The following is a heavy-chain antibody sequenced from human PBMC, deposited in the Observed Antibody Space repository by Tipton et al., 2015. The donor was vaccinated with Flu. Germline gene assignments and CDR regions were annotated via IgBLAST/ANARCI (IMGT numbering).Heavy chain of an antibody. V-gene: IGHV3-21*01. CDR2: ISSSSSYI. Sequence: SLRLSCAASGFTFSSYSMNWVRQAPGKGLEWVSSISSSSSYIYYADSVKGRFTISRDNAKNSLYLQMNSLRAEDTAVYYCARDWVPLLEPDYYYYMDVWGKGTTVTVSS. CDR1: GFTFSSYS. D-gene: IGHD2-15*01. J-gene: IGHJ6*03. CDR3: ARDWVPLLEPDYYYYMDV.